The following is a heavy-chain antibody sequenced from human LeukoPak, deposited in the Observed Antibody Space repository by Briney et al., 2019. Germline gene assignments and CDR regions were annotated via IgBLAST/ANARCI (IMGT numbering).Heavy chain of an antibody. D-gene: IGHD3-22*01. V-gene: IGHV4-34*01. CDR2: INHSGST. CDR3: ARRINMRSFDI. Sequence: SETLSLTCAVYGGSFSGYYWSWIRQPPGKGLEWIGEINHSGSTNYNPSLKSRVTISVDTSQNQFSLKLSSVTAADTAVYYCARRINMRSFDIWGQGTLVTVSS. J-gene: IGHJ3*02. CDR1: GGSFSGYY.